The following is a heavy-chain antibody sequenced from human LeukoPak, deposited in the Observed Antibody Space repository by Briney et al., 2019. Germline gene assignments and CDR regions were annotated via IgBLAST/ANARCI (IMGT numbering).Heavy chain of an antibody. Sequence: PGGSLRLSCAASGFTFSSYGMHWVRQAPGKGLEWVAFIRYDGSNKYYADSVKGRFTISRDNSKNTLYLQMNSLRAEDTAVYYCAKDQWPYYYDSRGTGNWFDPWGQGTLVTVSS. CDR3: AKDQWPYYYDSRGTGNWFDP. V-gene: IGHV3-30*02. J-gene: IGHJ5*02. CDR1: GFTFSSYG. CDR2: IRYDGSNK. D-gene: IGHD3-22*01.